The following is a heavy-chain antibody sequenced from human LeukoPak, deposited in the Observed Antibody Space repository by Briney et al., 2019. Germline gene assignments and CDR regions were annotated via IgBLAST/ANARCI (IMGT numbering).Heavy chain of an antibody. D-gene: IGHD6-19*01. CDR3: ARGPAVADIGYYYYYGMDV. CDR2: IYYSGST. CDR1: GGSVSSGSYY. Sequence: PSETLSLTYTVSGGSVSSGSYYWIWIRQPPGKGLEWIGYIYYSGSTNYNPSLKSRVTISVDTSKNQFSLKLSSVTAADTAVYYCARGPAVADIGYYYYYGMDVWGQGTTVTVSS. J-gene: IGHJ6*02. V-gene: IGHV4-61*01.